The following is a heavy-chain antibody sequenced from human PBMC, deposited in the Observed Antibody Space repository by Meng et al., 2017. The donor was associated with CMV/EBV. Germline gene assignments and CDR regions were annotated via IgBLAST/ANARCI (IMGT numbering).Heavy chain of an antibody. V-gene: IGHV3-15*01. J-gene: IGHJ4*02. CDR1: GFIFSNLW. CDR3: TTDRPRSGGKTHDY. D-gene: IGHD4-23*01. Sequence: EVQLVESGGGLVKPGGSLRVSCTGSGSGFIFSNLWINWVRQAPGKGLEWVGRIKSKFDGETTDYAAPVKGRFTISRDDSRNTLYLYMNSLKTEDTAVYYCTTDRPRSGGKTHDYWGQGTLVTVSS. CDR2: IKSKFDGETT.